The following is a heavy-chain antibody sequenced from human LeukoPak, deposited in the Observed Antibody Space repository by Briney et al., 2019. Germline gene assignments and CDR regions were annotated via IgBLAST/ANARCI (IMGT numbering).Heavy chain of an antibody. Sequence: SETLSLTCTVSGTFFSSYFWGWIRQPPGKGLEWIAYIHYNGDTNYNPSLKSRVTISVGPSRNQLSLQLSSVTAADTAVYYCARHITGSGSAFDHWGRGTLVTVSS. CDR2: IHYNGDT. V-gene: IGHV4-59*08. CDR3: ARHITGSGSAFDH. J-gene: IGHJ2*01. CDR1: GTFFSSYF. D-gene: IGHD3-10*01.